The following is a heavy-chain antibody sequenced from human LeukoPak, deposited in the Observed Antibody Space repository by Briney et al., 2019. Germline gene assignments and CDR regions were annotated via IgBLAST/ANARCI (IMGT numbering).Heavy chain of an antibody. CDR2: ISTYNGNT. CDR3: ASAPSPVYSGMDV. Sequence: ASVKVSCKASGYTFTSYGISWVRQAPGQGLEWMGWISTYNGNTNYAQKLQGRVTMTTDTSTSTAYMELRSLRSDDTAVYYCASAPSPVYSGMDVWGQGTTVTVSS. CDR1: GYTFTSYG. J-gene: IGHJ6*02. D-gene: IGHD6-6*01. V-gene: IGHV1-18*01.